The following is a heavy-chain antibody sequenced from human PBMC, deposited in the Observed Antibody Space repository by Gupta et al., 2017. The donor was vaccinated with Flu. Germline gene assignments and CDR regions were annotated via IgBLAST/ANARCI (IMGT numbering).Heavy chain of an antibody. CDR1: GFTFSSYG. J-gene: IGHJ4*02. CDR3: ARDRKVREEGIFDY. V-gene: IGHV3-33*01. Sequence: QVQLVESGGGVVQPGRSLRLSCAAPGFTFSSYGMHRVRQAPGKGLEWVAVIGYDGSNKYYADSVKGRFTISRDNSKNTLYLQMNSLRAEDTAVYYCARDRKVREEGIFDYWGQGTLVTVSS. D-gene: IGHD3-10*01. CDR2: IGYDGSNK.